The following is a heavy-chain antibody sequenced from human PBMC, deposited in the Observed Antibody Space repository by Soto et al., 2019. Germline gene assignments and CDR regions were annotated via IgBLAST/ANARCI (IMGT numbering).Heavy chain of an antibody. CDR2: IKQDGSEK. Sequence: PGGSLRLSCAASGFTFSSYWMSWVRQAPGKGLEWVANIKQDGSEKYYVDSVKGRFTISRDNAKNSLYLQMNSLRAEDTAVYYCASGSSSWYLLYYFDYWGQGTLVTVSS. V-gene: IGHV3-7*05. CDR3: ASGSSSWYLLYYFDY. J-gene: IGHJ4*02. CDR1: GFTFSSYW. D-gene: IGHD6-13*01.